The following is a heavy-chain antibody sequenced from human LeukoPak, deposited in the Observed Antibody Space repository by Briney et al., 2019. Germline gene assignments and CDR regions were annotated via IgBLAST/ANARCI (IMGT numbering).Heavy chain of an antibody. CDR2: IYYSGST. D-gene: IGHD5-24*01. CDR1: GGSVSSGSYY. CDR3: ATHSLDRWLHNPYYFAY. V-gene: IGHV4-61*01. J-gene: IGHJ4*02. Sequence: SETLSLTCTVSGGSVSSGSYYWSWIRQPPGKGLEWIGYIYYSGSTNYNPSLKSRVTISVDTSKNQFSLKLSSVTAADTAVYYCATHSLDRWLHNPYYFAYWGQGTLVTVSS.